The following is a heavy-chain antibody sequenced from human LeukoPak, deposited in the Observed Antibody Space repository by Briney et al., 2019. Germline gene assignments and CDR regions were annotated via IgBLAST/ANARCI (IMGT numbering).Heavy chain of an antibody. Sequence: GGSLRLSCTASGXTFSSYGMHWVRQAPGKGLEWVAVIWSDGSNKYYADCVKGRFTISRENSKNTLYLQMNSLRAEDTAVYFCAREAHYDILTGYRIADAFDIWGQGTMVTVSS. V-gene: IGHV3-33*01. CDR2: IWSDGSNK. J-gene: IGHJ3*02. D-gene: IGHD3-9*01. CDR3: AREAHYDILTGYRIADAFDI. CDR1: GXTFSSYG.